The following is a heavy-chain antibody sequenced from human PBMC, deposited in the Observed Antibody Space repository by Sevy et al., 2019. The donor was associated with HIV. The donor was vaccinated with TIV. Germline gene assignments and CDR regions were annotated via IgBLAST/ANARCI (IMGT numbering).Heavy chain of an antibody. V-gene: IGHV1-58*01. CDR3: AAEDMTTPGGPLRVFSI. Sequence: ASVKVSCKASGFTFSSSAVQWVRQARGQGLEWIGWIVVGSGTTNYAQRFQERVTITRDMSTTTVYMELSSLRSEDTAVYYCAAEDMTTPGGPLRVFSIWGQGTMVTGSS. CDR2: IVVGSGTT. D-gene: IGHD3-16*01. CDR1: GFTFSSSA. J-gene: IGHJ3*02.